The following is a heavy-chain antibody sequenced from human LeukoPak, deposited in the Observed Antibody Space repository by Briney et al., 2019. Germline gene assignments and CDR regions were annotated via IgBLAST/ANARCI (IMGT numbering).Heavy chain of an antibody. CDR2: IKQDGSEK. CDR1: GLTFNNYA. D-gene: IGHD3-10*01. V-gene: IGHV3-7*01. CDR3: ARAPMVPTSLRVYFDY. J-gene: IGHJ4*02. Sequence: GGSLRLSCAVSGLTFNNYAMSWVRQAAGKGLEWVANIKQDGSEKYYVDSVKGRFTISRDNAKNSLYLQMNSLRAEDTAVYYCARAPMVPTSLRVYFDYWGQGTLVTVSS.